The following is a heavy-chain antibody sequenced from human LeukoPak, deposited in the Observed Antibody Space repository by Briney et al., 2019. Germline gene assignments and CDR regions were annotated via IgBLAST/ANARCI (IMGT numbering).Heavy chain of an antibody. D-gene: IGHD3-9*01. CDR1: GFTVSSNY. V-gene: IGHV3-53*01. CDR3: ARAAAEKSYDVLTGYYVAYYFDY. J-gene: IGHJ4*02. CDR2: IYSGGST. Sequence: GGSLRLSCAASGFTVSSNYMSWVRQAPGKGLEWVSVIYSGGSTYYADSVQGRFTLSRVNSNNTLYLQMNSLRAEDTAVYYCARAAAEKSYDVLTGYYVAYYFDYWGQGTLVTVSS.